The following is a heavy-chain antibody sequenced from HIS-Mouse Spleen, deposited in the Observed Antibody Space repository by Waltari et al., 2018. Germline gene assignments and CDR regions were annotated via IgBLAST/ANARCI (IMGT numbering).Heavy chain of an antibody. D-gene: IGHD6-13*01. V-gene: IGHV4-38-2*02. Sequence: QVQLQESGPGLVKPSETLHLPCTVPGYSIRSGYYWGWIRQPQGKGLESIGSIYHSGSTYYNPSLKSRVTISVDTSKNQFSLKLSSVTAADTAVYYCARALEYSSSWYYYYYGMDVWGQGTTVTVSS. CDR3: ARALEYSSSWYYYYYGMDV. CDR2: IYHSGST. J-gene: IGHJ6*02. CDR1: GYSIRSGYY.